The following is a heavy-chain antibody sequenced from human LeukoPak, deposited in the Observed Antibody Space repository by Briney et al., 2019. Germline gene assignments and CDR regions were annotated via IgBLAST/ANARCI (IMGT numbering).Heavy chain of an antibody. Sequence: PSQTLSLTCTVSGGFITIGSDFWSWVRQPAGKGLEWIGRVNTSGIIKYNPSLKSRVTISIDMSKNQFSLRLISVTATNTAVYYCAREWSYWGHGTLVTDSS. CDR3: AREWSY. J-gene: IGHJ4*01. CDR2: VNTSGII. CDR1: GGFITIGSDF. D-gene: IGHD3-3*01. V-gene: IGHV4-61*02.